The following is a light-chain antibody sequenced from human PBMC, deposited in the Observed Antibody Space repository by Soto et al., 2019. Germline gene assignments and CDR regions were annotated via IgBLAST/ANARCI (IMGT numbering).Light chain of an antibody. J-gene: IGKJ1*01. CDR2: DAS. CDR1: QTIIGY. Sequence: DIQMTQSPSSLSASIGDSVTITCRASQTIIGYLNWYQQKPGKAPRLLINDASNLQSGVPSRFRGSGSETDFTRTITSLQPEDFATYYCQQSYTTPRTFGQGTKVEI. V-gene: IGKV1-39*01. CDR3: QQSYTTPRT.